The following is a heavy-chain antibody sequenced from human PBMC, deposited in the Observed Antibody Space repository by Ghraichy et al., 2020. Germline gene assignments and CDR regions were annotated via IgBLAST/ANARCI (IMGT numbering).Heavy chain of an antibody. CDR1: GGSISSYY. Sequence: SETLSLTCTVSGGSISSYYWSWIRQPPGKGLEWIGYIYYSGSTNYNPSLKSRVTISVDTSKNQFSLKLSSVTAADTAVYYCARGTTIWSPNYYFDYWGQGTLVTVSS. CDR2: IYYSGST. CDR3: ARGTTIWSPNYYFDY. J-gene: IGHJ4*02. V-gene: IGHV4-59*01. D-gene: IGHD3-3*01.